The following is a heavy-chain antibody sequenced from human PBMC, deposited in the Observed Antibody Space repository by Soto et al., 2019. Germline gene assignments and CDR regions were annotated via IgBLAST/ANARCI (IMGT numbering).Heavy chain of an antibody. Sequence: QVQLVESGGGVVQPGGSLRLSCAASGFTLSNFAIHWVRQAPGKGLEWVAVISYDGSNKYYADSVKGRFAISRDNSKNTLHLQINSLRAEDTAVYYCARGGITIFGVVDYWGQGTLVTVSS. CDR3: ARGGITIFGVVDY. V-gene: IGHV3-30*09. D-gene: IGHD3-3*01. CDR2: ISYDGSNK. CDR1: GFTLSNFA. J-gene: IGHJ4*02.